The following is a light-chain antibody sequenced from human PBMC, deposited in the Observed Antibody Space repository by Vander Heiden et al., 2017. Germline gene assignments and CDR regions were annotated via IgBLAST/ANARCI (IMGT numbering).Light chain of an antibody. V-gene: IGKV4-1*01. CDR2: WAS. J-gene: IGKJ4*01. Sequence: IVMIHSPAPMAVFPGARATINCKSSQSVLLSSNNKNYLAWYQQKPGQPPKRLIYWASTRQSGVPDRFSGSGSGTDFTLTISSLQAEDVAVYYCQQYYDSPLTFGGGTKVEIK. CDR1: QSVLLSSNNKNY. CDR3: QQYYDSPLT.